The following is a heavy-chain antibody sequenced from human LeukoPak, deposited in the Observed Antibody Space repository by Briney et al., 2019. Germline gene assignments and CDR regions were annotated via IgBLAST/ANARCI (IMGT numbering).Heavy chain of an antibody. V-gene: IGHV1-18*01. Sequence: ASVKVSCKASGYTFTSYGISWVRQAPGQGLEWMGWISAYNGNTNYAQKLQGRVTMTTDTSTSTAYMELSRLRSDDTAVYYCARNVGSSSWPSINWFDPWGQGTLVTVSS. CDR3: ARNVGSSSWPSINWFDP. J-gene: IGHJ5*02. D-gene: IGHD6-13*01. CDR2: ISAYNGNT. CDR1: GYTFTSYG.